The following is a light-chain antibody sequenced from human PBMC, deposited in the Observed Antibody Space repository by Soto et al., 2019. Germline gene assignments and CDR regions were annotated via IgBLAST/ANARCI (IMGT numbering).Light chain of an antibody. CDR3: CSYAGSYTWV. Sequence: QSALTQPRSVSGSPGPSVTISCTGTSSDDGGYNFVSWCQQHPGKAPKLMIYDVSKRPSGVPDRFSGSKSGNTASLTISGLQAEDEADYYCCSYAGSYTWVFGTGTKLTVL. J-gene: IGLJ1*01. CDR1: SSDDGGYNF. V-gene: IGLV2-11*01. CDR2: DVS.